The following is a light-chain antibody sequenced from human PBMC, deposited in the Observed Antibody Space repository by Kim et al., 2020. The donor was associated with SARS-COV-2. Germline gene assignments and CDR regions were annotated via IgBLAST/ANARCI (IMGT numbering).Light chain of an antibody. CDR1: QSVSSS. CDR3: QQYNNWPPFT. J-gene: IGKJ4*01. Sequence: SPGERATLSCRASQSVSSSLGWYQQKPGQAPRLLIYGASTRATGIPARFSGCGSGTEFTLTISSLQSEDFAVYYCQQYNNWPPFTFSGGTRMEIK. V-gene: IGKV3-15*01. CDR2: GAS.